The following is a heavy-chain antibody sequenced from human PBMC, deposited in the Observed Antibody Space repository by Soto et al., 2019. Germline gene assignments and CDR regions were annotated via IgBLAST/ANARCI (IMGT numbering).Heavy chain of an antibody. V-gene: IGHV1-69*01. CDR1: SGTRNRPD. CDR2: IIPIFGTA. D-gene: IGHD6-25*01. CDR3: ASRGSAARPLLGDAFDS. Sequence: CRDPSGTRNRPDSKSVVQGTRVELEWMGGIIPIFGTAKYAQKFQGRVTITADESTSTAYMELSILRSGDRDAYYCASRGSAARPLLGDAFDSWGQATMVTVS. J-gene: IGHJ3*02.